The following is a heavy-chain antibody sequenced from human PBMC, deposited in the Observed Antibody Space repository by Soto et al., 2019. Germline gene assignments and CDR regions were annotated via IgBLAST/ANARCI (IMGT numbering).Heavy chain of an antibody. Sequence: PSETLSLTCAVYGGSFSGYYWSWIRQPPGKGLEWIGEINHSGSTNYNPSLKSRVTISVDTSKNQFSLKLSSVTAADTAVYSCAIRTTIFGVVMPAYGMDVWGQGTTVTVSS. CDR3: AIRTTIFGVVMPAYGMDV. V-gene: IGHV4-34*01. CDR2: INHSGST. CDR1: GGSFSGYY. J-gene: IGHJ6*02. D-gene: IGHD3-3*01.